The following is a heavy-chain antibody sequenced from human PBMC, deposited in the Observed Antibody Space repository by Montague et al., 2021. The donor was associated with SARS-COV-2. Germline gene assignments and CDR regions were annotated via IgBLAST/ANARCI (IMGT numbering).Heavy chain of an antibody. J-gene: IGHJ6*02. CDR3: ARDRGYSYGPTYYYYGMDV. V-gene: IGHV3-33*08. CDR2: IWYGGSNK. Sequence: SLRLSCAASGFTFSSYGMHWVRQAPGKGLEWVAVIWYGGSNKYYADSVKGRFTISRDNSKNTLYLQMNSLRAEDTAVYYRARDRGYSYGPTYYYYGMDVWGQGTTVTVSS. D-gene: IGHD5-18*01. CDR1: GFTFSSYG.